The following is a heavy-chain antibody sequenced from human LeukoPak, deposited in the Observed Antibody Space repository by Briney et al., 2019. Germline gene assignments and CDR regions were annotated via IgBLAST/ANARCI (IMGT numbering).Heavy chain of an antibody. V-gene: IGHV5-51*01. CDR2: IYPCNSDT. D-gene: IGHD1-1*01. Sequence: GESLKISCKISGYSFTSYWIVWVRQMPGKGLEWMGLIYPCNSDTRYSPSFQGQVNILSDKSISTAYLQWSSLEASDTAIYFCARILNWNYDYWGQGTLVTVSS. J-gene: IGHJ4*02. CDR1: GYSFTSYW. CDR3: ARILNWNYDY.